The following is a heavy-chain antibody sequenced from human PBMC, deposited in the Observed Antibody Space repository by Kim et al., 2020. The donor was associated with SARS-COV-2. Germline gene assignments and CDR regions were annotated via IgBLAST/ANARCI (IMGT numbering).Heavy chain of an antibody. CDR1: GGSISSGGYY. J-gene: IGHJ3*02. Sequence: SETLSLTCTVSGGSISSGGYYWSWIRQHPGKGLEWIGYIYYSGSTYYNPSLKSRVTISVDTSKNQFSLKLSSVTAADTAVYYCARASITMIVVLNAFDIWGRETLVTVSS. CDR3: ARASITMIVVLNAFDI. D-gene: IGHD3-22*01. CDR2: IYYSGST. V-gene: IGHV4-31*03.